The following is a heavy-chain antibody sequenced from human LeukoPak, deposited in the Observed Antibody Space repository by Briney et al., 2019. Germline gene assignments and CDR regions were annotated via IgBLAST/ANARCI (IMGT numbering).Heavy chain of an antibody. Sequence: SETLSLSCAVYGGSFSSYCWSWIRQPPGKGLEWIGEINHSGSTNYNPSLKSRVTISVDTSKNQFSLKLSSVTAADTAVYYCARGVAAAGLDYWGQGTLVTVSS. J-gene: IGHJ4*02. CDR3: ARGVAAAGLDY. V-gene: IGHV4-34*01. CDR2: INHSGST. CDR1: GGSFSSYC. D-gene: IGHD6-13*01.